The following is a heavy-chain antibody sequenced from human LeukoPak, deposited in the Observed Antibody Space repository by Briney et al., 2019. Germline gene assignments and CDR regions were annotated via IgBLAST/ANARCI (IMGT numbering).Heavy chain of an antibody. Sequence: GGSLRLSCAASGFTFSSYSMNWVRQAPGKGLEWVSYISSSSSTIYYADSVKGRFTISRDNAKNSLYLQMNSLRAEDTAVYYCARDQGSGELDYWGQGTLVTVSS. CDR3: ARDQGSGELDY. J-gene: IGHJ4*02. V-gene: IGHV3-48*01. CDR2: ISSSSSTI. CDR1: GFTFSSYS. D-gene: IGHD6-19*01.